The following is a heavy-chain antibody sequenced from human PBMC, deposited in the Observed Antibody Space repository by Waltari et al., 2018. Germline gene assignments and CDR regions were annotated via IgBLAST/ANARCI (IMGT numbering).Heavy chain of an antibody. V-gene: IGHV1-2*02. CDR1: GYTFTGYY. CDR2: INPNGGGT. D-gene: IGHD1-26*01. Sequence: QVQLVQSGAEVKKPGASVKVSCTASGYTFTGYYMHWERQAPGQGLEWMGGINPNGGGTNYAQKFQVRVTMTRDTSISTAYMERSRLRSDDTAVYYCARDRSVGATTAEYFQHWGQGTLVTVSS. CDR3: ARDRSVGATTAEYFQH. J-gene: IGHJ1*01.